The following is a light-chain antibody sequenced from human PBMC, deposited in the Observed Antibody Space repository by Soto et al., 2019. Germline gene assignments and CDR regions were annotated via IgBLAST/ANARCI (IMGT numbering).Light chain of an antibody. V-gene: IGLV2-14*02. CDR2: EGN. CDR3: VSYTSSTTYV. Sequence: QSALTQPASVSGSPRQSITISCTGSSSDVGSYNLVSWYQQHPGKAPKLIIYEGNKRPSGVSNRFSGSKSGNTASLTISGLQAEDEADYSCVSYTSSTTYVFGTGTKLTVL. CDR1: SSDVGSYNL. J-gene: IGLJ1*01.